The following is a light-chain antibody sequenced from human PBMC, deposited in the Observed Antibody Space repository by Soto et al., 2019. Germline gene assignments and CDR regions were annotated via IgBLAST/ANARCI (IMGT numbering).Light chain of an antibody. CDR2: DAS. CDR3: QQYDNLPFT. Sequence: DIQMTQSPSSLSASVRDRVTITCQASQDITNYLNWYQQKPGKAPKLLICDASNLEPGVPSRFSGSGSGTDCTFTISSRQPEDSATYYCQQYDNLPFTFGPGTKVDIK. V-gene: IGKV1-33*01. CDR1: QDITNY. J-gene: IGKJ3*01.